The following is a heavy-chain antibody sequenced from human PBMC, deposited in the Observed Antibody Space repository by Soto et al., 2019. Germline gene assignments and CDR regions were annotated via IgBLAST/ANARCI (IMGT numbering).Heavy chain of an antibody. Sequence: SETLSLTCAVSGGSISSNNWWSWVRQPPGKGLEWIGEIYHSGSTNYNPSLKSRVTISVDKSKNQFSLKLSSVTAADTAVYYCARGPNKRITMIHYYYGMDVWGQGTTVTVSS. V-gene: IGHV4-4*02. D-gene: IGHD3-22*01. CDR1: GGSISSNNW. CDR2: IYHSGST. CDR3: ARGPNKRITMIHYYYGMDV. J-gene: IGHJ6*02.